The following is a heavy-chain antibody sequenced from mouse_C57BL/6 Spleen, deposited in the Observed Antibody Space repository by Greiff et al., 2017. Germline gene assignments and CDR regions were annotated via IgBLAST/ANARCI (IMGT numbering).Heavy chain of an antibody. V-gene: IGHV5-17*01. CDR3: ASGGMTY. Sequence: EVKVVESGGGLVKPGGSLKLSCAASGFTFSDYGMHWVRQAPEKGLEWVAYISSGSSTIYYADTVKGRFTISRDNAKNTLFLQMTSLRSEDTAMYYCASGGMTYWGQGTLVTVSA. CDR1: GFTFSDYG. J-gene: IGHJ3*01. CDR2: ISSGSSTI.